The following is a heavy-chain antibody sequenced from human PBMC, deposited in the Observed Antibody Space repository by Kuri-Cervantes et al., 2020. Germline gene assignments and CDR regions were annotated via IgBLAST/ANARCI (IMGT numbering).Heavy chain of an antibody. J-gene: IGHJ4*02. Sequence: GESLKISCAASAFTFSNAWMSWVRQAPDRGLDWVAVIWYDGTNEYYADAVRGRFTISRDNSKNTLYLQMSSLRAEDTAVYYCAKESENKGLSGDYFDCWGQGTLVTVSS. D-gene: IGHD2/OR15-2a*01. CDR2: IWYDGTNE. CDR3: AKESENKGLSGDYFDC. CDR1: AFTFSNAW. V-gene: IGHV3-30*02.